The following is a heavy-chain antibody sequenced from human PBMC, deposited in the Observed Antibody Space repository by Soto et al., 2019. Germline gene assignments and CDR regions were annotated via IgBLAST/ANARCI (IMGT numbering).Heavy chain of an antibody. CDR1: GGTFSSYT. V-gene: IGHV1-69*02. Sequence: QVQLVQSRAEVKKPGSSVKVSCKASGGTFSSYTISWVRQAPGQGLEWMGRIIPILGIANYAQKFQGRVTTTSDKSTSTAYMELSSLRSEDTAVYYCARSSGSAAFDPWGQGTLVTASS. J-gene: IGHJ5*02. CDR2: IIPILGIA. D-gene: IGHD3-10*01. CDR3: ARSSGSAAFDP.